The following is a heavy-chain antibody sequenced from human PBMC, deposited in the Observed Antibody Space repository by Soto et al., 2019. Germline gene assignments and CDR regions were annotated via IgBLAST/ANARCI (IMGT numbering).Heavy chain of an antibody. CDR3: ARESEDLTSNFDY. Sequence: EVQLVESGGGLVRPGGSLRLSCAASGFTFSRYSMNWVRQAPGKGLEWVSSISSNTNYIYYADSMKGRFTVSRDNAKNSVYLDMNSLSAEDTAVYYCARESEDLTSNFDYWGQGTLVTVSS. V-gene: IGHV3-21*01. CDR2: ISSNTNYI. J-gene: IGHJ4*02. CDR1: GFTFSRYS.